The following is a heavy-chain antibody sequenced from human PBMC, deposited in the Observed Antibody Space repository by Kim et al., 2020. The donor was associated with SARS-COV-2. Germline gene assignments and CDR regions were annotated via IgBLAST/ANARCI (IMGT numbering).Heavy chain of an antibody. D-gene: IGHD5-12*01. CDR2: IGTAGDT. J-gene: IGHJ6*02. CDR3: ARAAYSGYDLYGMDV. V-gene: IGHV3-13*01. Sequence: GGSLRLSCAASGFTFSSYDMHWVRQATGKGLEWVSGIGTAGDTYYPGYVKGRFTISRENAKNSLYLQMNSLRAGDTAVDYCARAAYSGYDLYGMDVWGQGTTVTVSS. CDR1: GFTFSSYD.